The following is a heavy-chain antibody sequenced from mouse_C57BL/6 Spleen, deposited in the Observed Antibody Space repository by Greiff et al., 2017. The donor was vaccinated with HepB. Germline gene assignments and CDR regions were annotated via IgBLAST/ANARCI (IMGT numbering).Heavy chain of an antibody. D-gene: IGHD2-1*01. V-gene: IGHV1-66*01. CDR1: GYSFTSYY. Sequence: QVQLKQSGPELVKPGASVKISCKASGYSFTSYYIHWVKQRPGQGLEWIGWIYPGSGNTKYNEKFKGKATLTADTSSSTAYMQLSSLTSEDSAVYYCASPYGNSYWYFDVWGTGTTVTVSS. CDR2: IYPGSGNT. CDR3: ASPYGNSYWYFDV. J-gene: IGHJ1*03.